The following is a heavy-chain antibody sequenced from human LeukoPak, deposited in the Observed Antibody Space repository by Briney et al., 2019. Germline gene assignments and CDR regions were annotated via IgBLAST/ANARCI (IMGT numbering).Heavy chain of an antibody. Sequence: SESLSLACTVSGGSISSASYYWGWLREPPGKGLEWFGSIYFSGSTYYNASLKSRVTISVETSKVQFSLKLSSVTAADTAVYYCARDSCSSTSCRKKFDNWGQGTLVTVSS. CDR2: IYFSGST. D-gene: IGHD2-2*01. CDR1: GGSISSASYY. CDR3: ARDSCSSTSCRKKFDN. J-gene: IGHJ4*02. V-gene: IGHV4-39*07.